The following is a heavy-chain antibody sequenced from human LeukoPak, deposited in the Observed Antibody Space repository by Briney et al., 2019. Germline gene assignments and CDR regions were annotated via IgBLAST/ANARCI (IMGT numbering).Heavy chain of an antibody. V-gene: IGHV1-69*13. CDR2: IIPIFGTA. CDR3: ARVRCSSTSCHERGFDY. J-gene: IGHJ4*02. D-gene: IGHD2-2*01. CDR1: GGTFSSYA. Sequence: ASVKVSCKASGGTFSSYAISWVRQAPGQGLEWMGGIIPIFGTANYAQKFQGRVTITADESTSTAYMELSSLRSEDTAVYYCARVRCSSTSCHERGFDYWGQGTLVTVSS.